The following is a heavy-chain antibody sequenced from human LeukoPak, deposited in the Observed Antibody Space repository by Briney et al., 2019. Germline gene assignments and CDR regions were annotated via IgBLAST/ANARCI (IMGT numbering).Heavy chain of an antibody. CDR2: ISAYNGDT. CDR1: GYTFTSYG. Sequence: ASVKVSCKASGYTFTSYGISWVRQAPGQGLEWMGWISAYNGDTNYARKLQARVTMTTDTSTSTAYMELRSLRSDDTAVYYCARVRQIGYSSSSRAYYYYYGMDVWGQGTTVTVSS. D-gene: IGHD6-6*01. J-gene: IGHJ6*02. CDR3: ARVRQIGYSSSSRAYYYYYGMDV. V-gene: IGHV1-18*01.